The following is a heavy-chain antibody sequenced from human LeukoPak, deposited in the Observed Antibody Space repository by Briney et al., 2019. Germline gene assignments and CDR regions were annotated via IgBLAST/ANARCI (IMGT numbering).Heavy chain of an antibody. J-gene: IGHJ3*02. D-gene: IGHD3-9*01. V-gene: IGHV3-48*03. Sequence: GGSLRLSCAASGFTFSIYEMNWVRQAPGKGLEWVSYISPTGDHKDFTDSVKGRFTISRDNAKKSLYLQMNSLRAGDTAVYYCARGVASYDILTGYYSPYGAFDIWGQGTMVTVSS. CDR1: GFTFSIYE. CDR3: ARGVASYDILTGYYSPYGAFDI. CDR2: ISPTGDHK.